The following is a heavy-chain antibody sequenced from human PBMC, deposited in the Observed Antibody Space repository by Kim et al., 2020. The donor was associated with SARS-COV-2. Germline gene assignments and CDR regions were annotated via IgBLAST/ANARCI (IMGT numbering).Heavy chain of an antibody. D-gene: IGHD5-12*01. J-gene: IGHJ4*02. CDR3: ARDGGYSGYDDYYFDY. V-gene: IGHV3-66*01. Sequence: YVRGRFTQSRDNSKNTLYLQMNSLGAEDTAVYYCARDGGYSGYDDYYFDYWGQGTLVTVSS.